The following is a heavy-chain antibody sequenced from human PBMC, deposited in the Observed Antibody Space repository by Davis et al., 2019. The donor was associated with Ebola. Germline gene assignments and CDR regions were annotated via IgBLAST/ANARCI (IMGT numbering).Heavy chain of an antibody. D-gene: IGHD6-13*01. Sequence: PGGSLRLSCAASGFSFSSYAMHWVRQAPGKGPEHVSATSTTGATTDYADSVKGRFTISRDTSKNTLYLQMGSLRPEDMAVYYCARDLFNNSWHYYNYAMDVWGQGTTVTVSS. CDR2: TSTTGATT. V-gene: IGHV3-64*02. J-gene: IGHJ6*02. CDR3: ARDLFNNSWHYYNYAMDV. CDR1: GFSFSSYA.